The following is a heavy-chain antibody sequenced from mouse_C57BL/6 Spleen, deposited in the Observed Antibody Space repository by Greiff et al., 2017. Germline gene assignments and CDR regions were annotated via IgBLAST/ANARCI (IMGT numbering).Heavy chain of an antibody. CDR3: ARDDTTVVTFDY. CDR1: GYSITSGYY. D-gene: IGHD1-1*01. J-gene: IGHJ2*01. Sequence: EVKLVESGPGLVKPSQSLSLTCSVTGYSITSGYYWNWIRQFPGNKLEWKGYISYDGSNNYNPSLKNRISITRDTSKNQFFLKLNSVTTEDTATYYCARDDTTVVTFDYWGQGTTLTVSS. CDR2: ISYDGSN. V-gene: IGHV3-6*01.